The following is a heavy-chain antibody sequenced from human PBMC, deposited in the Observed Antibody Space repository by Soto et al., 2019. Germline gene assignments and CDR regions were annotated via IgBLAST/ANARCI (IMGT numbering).Heavy chain of an antibody. J-gene: IGHJ6*02. CDR2: ISGSGGST. D-gene: IGHD6-25*01. Sequence: HPGGSLRLSCTASEITLNIYWMHWIRQAPGKGLEWVSAISGSGGSTYYADSVKGRFTISRDNSKNTLYLQMNSLRAEDTAVYYCAKDSSGWDYYYYGMDVWGQGTTVTVSS. CDR1: EITLNIYW. V-gene: IGHV3-23*01. CDR3: AKDSSGWDYYYYGMDV.